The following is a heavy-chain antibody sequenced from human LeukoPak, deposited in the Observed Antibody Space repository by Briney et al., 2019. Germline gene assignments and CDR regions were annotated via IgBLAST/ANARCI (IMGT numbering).Heavy chain of an antibody. Sequence: GGSLRLSCEASGFTFSSYSRNWFGQAPGKGREWISHISSFRSTIYYADSVRGRFIISRDSAKNSLYLQMNSLRAEDTAVYYCARTQSSIPDFDYWGQGTLVTVSS. D-gene: IGHD2-2*01. V-gene: IGHV3-48*04. CDR2: ISSFRSTI. J-gene: IGHJ4*02. CDR1: GFTFSSYS. CDR3: ARTQSSIPDFDY.